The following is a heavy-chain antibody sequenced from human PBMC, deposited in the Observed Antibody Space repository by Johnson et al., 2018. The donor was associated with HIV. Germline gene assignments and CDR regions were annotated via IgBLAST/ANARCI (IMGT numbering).Heavy chain of an antibody. CDR3: ARDGGETVVGSGAFDI. V-gene: IGHV3-30*19. CDR2: ISYDGSNK. J-gene: IGHJ3*02. Sequence: QVQLVESGGGVVQPGGSLRLSCAASGFTFSTYGMHWVSQSPGKGLEWVAVISYDGSNKYYADSVKVRFTISRDNSKNTLYLQMNSLRAEDTAVYYCARDGGETVVGSGAFDIWGQGTMVTVSS. D-gene: IGHD4-23*01. CDR1: GFTFSTYG.